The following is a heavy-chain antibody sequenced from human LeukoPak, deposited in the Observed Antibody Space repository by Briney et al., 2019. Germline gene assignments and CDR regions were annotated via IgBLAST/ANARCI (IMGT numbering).Heavy chain of an antibody. CDR2: INAGNGNT. CDR3: ARDKGWQSNWYFDP. Sequence: ASVKVSCKASGYTFTSYAMHWVRQAPGQRLEWMGWINAGNGNTKYSQKFQGRVTITRDTSASTAYMELSSLRSEDTAVYYCARDKGWQSNWYFDPWGRGTLVTVST. CDR1: GYTFTSYA. V-gene: IGHV1-3*01. J-gene: IGHJ2*01. D-gene: IGHD6-19*01.